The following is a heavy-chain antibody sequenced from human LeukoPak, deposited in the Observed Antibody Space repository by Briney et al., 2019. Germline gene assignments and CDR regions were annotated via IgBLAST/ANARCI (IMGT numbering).Heavy chain of an antibody. D-gene: IGHD3-10*01. CDR2: IYSGETT. Sequence: PGGSLRLSCAASGFTVSSNYMSWVRQAPGKGLEWVSVIYSGETTYYADSVKGRFTISRDNSKNTLYLQMKSLRAEDTAVYYCVRAFRGVDLLDYWGQGTLVTVSS. J-gene: IGHJ4*02. CDR1: GFTVSSNY. V-gene: IGHV3-53*01. CDR3: VRAFRGVDLLDY.